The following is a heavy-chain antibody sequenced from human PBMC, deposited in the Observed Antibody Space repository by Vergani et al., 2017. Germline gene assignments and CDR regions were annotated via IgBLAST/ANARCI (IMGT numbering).Heavy chain of an antibody. CDR2: ISWDGVNT. CDR1: GFRFDDYT. D-gene: IGHD2-2*01. J-gene: IGHJ4*02. Sequence: EVQLVESGGGLVQPGRSLRLSCAASGFRFDDYTMHWVRQPPGKGLEWVSLISWDGVNTYYADSVKGRFTISRDNSKNSLYLQMNSLRTEDTGFYYCAKGSNPYQLLNADIDYWGQGTLVTVSS. V-gene: IGHV3-43*01. CDR3: AKGSNPYQLLNADIDY.